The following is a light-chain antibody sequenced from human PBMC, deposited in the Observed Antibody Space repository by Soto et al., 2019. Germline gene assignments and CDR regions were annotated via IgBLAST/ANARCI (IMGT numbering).Light chain of an antibody. CDR2: DAS. Sequence: EIVLIQSPATLSLSPGDRATLSCRASHSISGFLAWYQQKPGQAPRLLIYDASTRATGIPARVSGSGTGTDFTLTISSLEPEEYTVYYCQQRSHRYTVGQGTKLEIK. J-gene: IGKJ2*01. CDR3: QQRSHRYT. CDR1: HSISGF. V-gene: IGKV3-11*01.